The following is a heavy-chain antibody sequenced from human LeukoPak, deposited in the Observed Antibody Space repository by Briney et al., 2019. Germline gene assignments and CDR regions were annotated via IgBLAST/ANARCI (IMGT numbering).Heavy chain of an antibody. Sequence: GGSLRLSCAASGFTFSSYGMHWVRQAPGKGLEWVAVISYDGSNKYYADSVKGRFTISRDNSKNTLYLQMNSLRAEDTAVYYCASLLTVPAVATAFDPWGQGTLVTVSS. D-gene: IGHD2-2*01. CDR1: GFTFSSYG. V-gene: IGHV3-30*03. J-gene: IGHJ5*02. CDR3: ASLLTVPAVATAFDP. CDR2: ISYDGSNK.